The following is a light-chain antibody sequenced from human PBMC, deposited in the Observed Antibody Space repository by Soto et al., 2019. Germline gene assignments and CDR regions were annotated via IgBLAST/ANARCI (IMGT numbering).Light chain of an antibody. CDR1: SSNIGAGYE. J-gene: IGLJ1*01. V-gene: IGLV1-40*01. Sequence: QSVLTQPPAVSEAPGQRVTISCTGSSSNIGAGYEAHWYQQVPGTAPKLLIYENNNRPSGFPDRFSGSKSGTSASLAITGLQAEDDAEYYCQSYDSSLSGYVFGTGTKVTVL. CDR2: ENN. CDR3: QSYDSSLSGYV.